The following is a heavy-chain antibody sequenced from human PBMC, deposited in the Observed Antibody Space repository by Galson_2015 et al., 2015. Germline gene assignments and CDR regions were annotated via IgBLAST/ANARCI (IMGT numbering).Heavy chain of an antibody. CDR1: GFSLSTSGMG. CDR2: IYWDDDK. Sequence: ALVKPTQTLTLTCTFSGFSLSTSGMGVGWIRQPPGKALEWLALIYWDDDKRYRPALKSRLAITKDTSKNQVAPTMTNMDTADTAPYYCGRSTFDDFWSGNHYFDQCGQATLVTVSS. J-gene: IGHJ4*02. D-gene: IGHD3-3*01. V-gene: IGHV2-5*02. CDR3: GRSTFDDFWSGNHYFDQ.